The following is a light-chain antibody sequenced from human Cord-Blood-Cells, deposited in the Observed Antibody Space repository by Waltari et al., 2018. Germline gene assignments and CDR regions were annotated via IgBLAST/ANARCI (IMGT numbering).Light chain of an antibody. CDR1: SATMGEGYD. CDR3: QSYGSSLSGYV. Sequence: QSVLTQPPSVSVAPGQRVTISCTGRSATMGEGYDAHRYQQLPGTAPKLLIYGNSNRPSGVPDRFSGSKSGTSASLAITGLQAEDEADYYCQSYGSSLSGYVFGTGTKVTVL. CDR2: GNS. V-gene: IGLV1-40*01. J-gene: IGLJ1*01.